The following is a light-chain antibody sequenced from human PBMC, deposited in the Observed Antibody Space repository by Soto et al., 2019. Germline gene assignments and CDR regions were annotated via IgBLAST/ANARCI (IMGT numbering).Light chain of an antibody. CDR3: QQYNNWPPLT. CDR1: QSVSSN. CDR2: GAS. V-gene: IGKV3-15*01. Sequence: EIGMTQSPGTLSVSPGEGATLSCRASQSVSSNLAWYQLKPGQAPRLGIYGASTRATGIPARFSGSGSGTAFTLTISSLQSEDFAVYYCQQYNNWPPLTFGGGTKVEIK. J-gene: IGKJ4*01.